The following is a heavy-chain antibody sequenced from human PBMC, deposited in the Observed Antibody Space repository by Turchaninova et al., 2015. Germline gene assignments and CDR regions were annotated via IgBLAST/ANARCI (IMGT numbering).Heavy chain of an antibody. J-gene: IGHJ3*02. CDR1: GFSLSTSGVG. Sequence: QITLKESGPTLVKPTQTLTLTCPFSGFSLSTSGVGVGWIRHPPGKALEWLPLLYLDDANRYIPSLKSRPPITKGTPKNHVLLTPATLVPHKNAAVLSTADMDPVDTATYYCAHGRPVRGEAFDIWGQGTMVTVSS. V-gene: IGHV2-5*02. D-gene: IGHD5-18*01. CDR3: TADMDPVDTATYYCAHGRPVRGEAFDI. CDR2: LYLDDAN.